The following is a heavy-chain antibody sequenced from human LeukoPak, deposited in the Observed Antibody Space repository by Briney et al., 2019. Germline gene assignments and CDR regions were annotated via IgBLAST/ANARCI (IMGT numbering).Heavy chain of an antibody. CDR1: GYSTSSGYY. CDR3: ARVPVYCSSTSCYYYYCFTDV. Sequence: SETLSLTCTLSGYSTSSGYYWGWIRQPPGKGLEWIGRIYHSGSTYYNPSLKSRVTISVDTSKNQFSLKLSSVTAADTAVYYCARVPVYCSSTSCYYYYCFTDVWGKGTTVTVFS. D-gene: IGHD2-2*01. J-gene: IGHJ6*03. V-gene: IGHV4-38-2*02. CDR2: IYHSGST.